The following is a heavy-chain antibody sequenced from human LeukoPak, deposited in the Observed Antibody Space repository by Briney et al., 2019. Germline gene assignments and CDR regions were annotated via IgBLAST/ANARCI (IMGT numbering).Heavy chain of an antibody. CDR2: ISGSGGST. CDR1: GFTFSSYA. J-gene: IGHJ6*02. V-gene: IGHV3-23*01. D-gene: IGHD1-7*01. CDR3: AKWYNWNYAGMDV. Sequence: GGSLRLSCAAFGFTFSSYAMSWVRQAPGKGLEWVSAISGSGGSTYYADSVKGRFTISRDNSKNTLYLQMNSLRAEDTAVYYCAKWYNWNYAGMDVWGQGTTVTVSS.